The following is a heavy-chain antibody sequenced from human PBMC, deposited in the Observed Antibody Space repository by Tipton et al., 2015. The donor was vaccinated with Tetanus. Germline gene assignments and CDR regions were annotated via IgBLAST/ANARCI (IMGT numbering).Heavy chain of an antibody. J-gene: IGHJ6*02. Sequence: TLSLTCTVSGGSISSDSHYWGWIRQSPSKGLEWIGSINSRGTVDRSPSLKRRVTLSIDTSGNQFSLRLSFLTAAGAAVYYCARMAYDCWSGGHGMDVWGPGTTVSVS. CDR3: ARMAYDCWSGGHGMDV. V-gene: IGHV4-39*01. CDR1: GGSISSDSHY. CDR2: INSRGTV. D-gene: IGHD3-3*01.